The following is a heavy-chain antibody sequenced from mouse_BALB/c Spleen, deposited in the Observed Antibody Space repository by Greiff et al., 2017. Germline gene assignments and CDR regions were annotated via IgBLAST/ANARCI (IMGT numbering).Heavy chain of an antibody. CDR3: AREITRGDY. CDR1: GYSITSGYY. D-gene: IGHD1-1*01. V-gene: IGHV3-6*02. J-gene: IGHJ4*01. CDR2: ISYDGSN. Sequence: EVKLMESGPGLVKPSQSLSLTCSVTGYSITSGYYWNWIRQFPGNKLEWMGYISYDGSNNYNPSLKNRISITRDTSKNQFFLKLNSVTTEDTATYYCAREITRGDYWGQGTSVTVSS.